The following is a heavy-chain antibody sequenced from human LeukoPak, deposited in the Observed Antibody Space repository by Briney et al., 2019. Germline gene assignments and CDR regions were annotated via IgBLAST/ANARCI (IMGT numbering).Heavy chain of an antibody. CDR1: GGSISSYY. CDR2: IYYSGST. V-gene: IGHV4-59*08. D-gene: IGHD6-19*01. Sequence: KPSETLSLTCTVSGGSISSYYWSWIRQPPGKGLEWIGYIYYSGSTNYNPSLKSRVTISVDTSKNQFSLKLSSVTAADTAVYYCAKGIAVAGAYYWFDPWGQGTLVTVSS. J-gene: IGHJ5*02. CDR3: AKGIAVAGAYYWFDP.